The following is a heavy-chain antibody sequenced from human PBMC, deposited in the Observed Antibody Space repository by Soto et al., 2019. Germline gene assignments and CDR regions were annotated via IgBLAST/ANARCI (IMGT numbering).Heavy chain of an antibody. V-gene: IGHV3-33*01. J-gene: IGHJ4*02. CDR2: IWYDGSNK. CDR3: ARDQLYSSSWSDY. CDR1: GFTFSSYG. D-gene: IGHD6-13*01. Sequence: QVQLVESGGGVVQPGRSLRLSCAASGFTFSSYGMHWVRQAPGKGLEWVAVIWYDGSNKYYADSVKGRFTTSRDNSKNTLYLQMNSLRAEDTAVYYCARDQLYSSSWSDYWGQGTLVTVSS.